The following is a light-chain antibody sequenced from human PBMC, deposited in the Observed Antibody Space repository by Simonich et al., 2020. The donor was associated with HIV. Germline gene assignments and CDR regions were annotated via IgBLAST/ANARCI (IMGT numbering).Light chain of an antibody. J-gene: IGLJ3*02. CDR2: EDN. CDR1: SGSIASNY. Sequence: NFMLTPPHSVSESPGKTVTISCTRSSGSIASNYVQWDQQSPGSSPTTVIYEDNQSPYGVPDRFSCSIDSSSNSASLTISGLKTEDEADYYCQSYDSSNHWVFGGGTKLTVL. CDR3: QSYDSSNHWV. V-gene: IGLV6-57*01.